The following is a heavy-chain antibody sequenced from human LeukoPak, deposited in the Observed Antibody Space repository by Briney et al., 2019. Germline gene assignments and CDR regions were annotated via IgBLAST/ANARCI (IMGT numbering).Heavy chain of an antibody. CDR1: GFTVSSNY. Sequence: GGSLRLSCAASGFTVSSNYMSWVRQAPGKGLEWVSVIYSGGSTYYADSVKGRFTISRDNSKNTLYLQMNSLRAEDTAVYYCAKDGSPDYYDSSGYYCDYWGQGTLVTVSS. J-gene: IGHJ4*02. V-gene: IGHV3-53*01. CDR3: AKDGSPDYYDSSGYYCDY. D-gene: IGHD3-22*01. CDR2: IYSGGST.